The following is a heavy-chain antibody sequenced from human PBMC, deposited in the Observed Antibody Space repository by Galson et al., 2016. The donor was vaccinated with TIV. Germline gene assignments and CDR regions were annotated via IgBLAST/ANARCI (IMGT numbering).Heavy chain of an antibody. D-gene: IGHD2-21*02. J-gene: IGHJ4*02. CDR3: ARDLDSTVTAPFDY. V-gene: IGHV1-2*02. CDR2: INPNTGDT. CDR1: GYTFTAYY. Sequence: SVKASCKASGYTFTAYYLHWVRQAPGQGLEWMGWINPNTGDTNYAQNFQGRVTMTRDTSIRAAYMELNSLKSDDTAVYYCARDLDSTVTAPFDYWGQGTLVTVSS.